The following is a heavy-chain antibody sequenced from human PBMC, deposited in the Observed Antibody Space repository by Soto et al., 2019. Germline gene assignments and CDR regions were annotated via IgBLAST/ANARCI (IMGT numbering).Heavy chain of an antibody. CDR1: GFTFSSYA. V-gene: IGHV3-30-3*01. CDR2: ISYDGSNK. CDR3: ARDEDTAPYQH. J-gene: IGHJ1*01. D-gene: IGHD5-18*01. Sequence: GGSLRLSCAASGFTFSSYAMHWVRQAPGKGLVWVAVISYDGSNKYYADSVKGRFTISRDNAKNTLYLQMNSLRAEDTAVYYCARDEDTAPYQHWGQGTLVTVSS.